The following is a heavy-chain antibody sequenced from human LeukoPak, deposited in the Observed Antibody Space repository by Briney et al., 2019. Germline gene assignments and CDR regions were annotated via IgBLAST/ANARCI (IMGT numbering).Heavy chain of an antibody. CDR3: VRSMSGRNDF. CDR1: GFIFSNYW. D-gene: IGHD3-3*01. V-gene: IGHV3-74*01. CDR2: INIEGSRT. J-gene: IGHJ4*02. Sequence: AGSLRLSCAGSGFIFSNYWVHWVRQAPGKGLVWVSRINIEGSRTDYADSVRGRFTISRDNAKNTLYLQMNSLTAEDTAVYYCVRSMSGRNDFWGQGTVVSASS.